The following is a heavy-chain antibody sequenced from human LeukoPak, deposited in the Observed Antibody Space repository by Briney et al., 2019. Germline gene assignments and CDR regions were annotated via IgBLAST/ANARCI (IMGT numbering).Heavy chain of an antibody. CDR3: ARAPMSYDSSGFGGAFDI. V-gene: IGHV3-30-3*01. Sequence: GRSLRLSCAASGFTFSNYAMHWDRQSPGKGLEWVAVIPYDGTNKYYADSVKGRFTISRDNSKNTMYLQMNSLRAEDTAMYYCARAPMSYDSSGFGGAFDIWGQGTMVTVSS. D-gene: IGHD3-22*01. CDR1: GFTFSNYA. J-gene: IGHJ3*02. CDR2: IPYDGTNK.